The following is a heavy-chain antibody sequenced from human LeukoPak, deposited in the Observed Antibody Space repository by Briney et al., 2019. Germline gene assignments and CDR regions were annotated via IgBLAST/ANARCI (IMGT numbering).Heavy chain of an antibody. CDR1: GFTFSNFA. CDR2: ITGYGAT. D-gene: IGHD6-13*01. Sequence: GGSLRLSCAASGFTFSNFAMMWVRQAPGTGLQWVSTITGYGATFYADSVRGRFTIFRDTSMNTLFLQINSLGAEDAAVYYWAKGAAAGKVDWFDPWGQGTLVTVSS. J-gene: IGHJ5*02. V-gene: IGHV3-23*01. CDR3: AKGAAAGKVDWFDP.